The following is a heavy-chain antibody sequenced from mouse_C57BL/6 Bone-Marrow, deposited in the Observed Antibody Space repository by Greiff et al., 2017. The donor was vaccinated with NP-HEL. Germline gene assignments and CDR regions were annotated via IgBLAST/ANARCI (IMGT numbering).Heavy chain of an antibody. D-gene: IGHD2-4*01. CDR3: AREGGLRRRTYAMDY. Sequence: EVMLVESEGGLVQPGSSMKLSCTASGFTFSDYYMAWVRQVPEKGLEWVANINYDGSSTCYLDSLKSRFIISRDNAKNILYLQMRSLKSEDTATYYCAREGGLRRRTYAMDYWGQGTSVTVSS. V-gene: IGHV5-16*01. CDR1: GFTFSDYY. J-gene: IGHJ4*01. CDR2: INYDGSST.